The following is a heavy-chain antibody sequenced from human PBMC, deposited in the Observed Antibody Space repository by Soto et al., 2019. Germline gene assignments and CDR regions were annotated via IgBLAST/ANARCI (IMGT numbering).Heavy chain of an antibody. CDR2: ISYDGSNK. Sequence: PGGSLRLSCAASGFTFSSYGMHWVRQAPGKGLEWVAVISYDGSNKYYADSVKGRFTISRDNSKNTLYLQMNSLRAEDTAVYYCAKDHVLRFLEWSQYYYYGMDVCGQGTTVTVSS. CDR3: AKDHVLRFLEWSQYYYYGMDV. CDR1: GFTFSSYG. V-gene: IGHV3-30*18. J-gene: IGHJ6*02. D-gene: IGHD3-3*01.